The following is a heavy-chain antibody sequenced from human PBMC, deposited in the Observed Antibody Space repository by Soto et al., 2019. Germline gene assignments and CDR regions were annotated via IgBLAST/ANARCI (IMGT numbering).Heavy chain of an antibody. D-gene: IGHD4-17*01. CDR3: TRALTVTTVFDY. J-gene: IGHJ4*02. Sequence: EVQLVESGGGLVQPGGSLRLSCAASGFTVSNNYMSWVRQAPGKGLEWVSVIYSGGTTYYADSVKGRFTISRDNSKSTLYLQLNSLRAEDTAVYYCTRALTVTTVFDYWGQGTLVTVSS. V-gene: IGHV3-66*01. CDR1: GFTVSNNY. CDR2: IYSGGTT.